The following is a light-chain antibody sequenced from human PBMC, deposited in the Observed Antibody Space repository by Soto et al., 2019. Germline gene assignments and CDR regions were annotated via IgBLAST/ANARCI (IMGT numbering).Light chain of an antibody. CDR1: GSDVGGFNY. CDR2: EVN. Sequence: QSALTQPPSASGSPGQSVTISCTGTGSDVGGFNYVSWYQHHPGKAPKLMLYEVNTRPSGFSDRFSGSKSGNTASLTVSGLQAEDEADYYCSSYAGSNSYVVFGGGTKVTVL. J-gene: IGLJ2*01. CDR3: SSYAGSNSYVV. V-gene: IGLV2-8*01.